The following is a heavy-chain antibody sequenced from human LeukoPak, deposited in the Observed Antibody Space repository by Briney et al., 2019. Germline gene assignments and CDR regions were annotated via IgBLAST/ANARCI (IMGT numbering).Heavy chain of an antibody. CDR3: AGYCSGGSCYGDYYYYYGMEV. D-gene: IGHD2-15*01. J-gene: IGHJ6*02. Sequence: ASVQVSCNASGYTFPSYYMHWVRRAPGQGLEWMGWINPNSGGTNYAQKFQGRVTMTRDTSISTAYMELSRLRSDDTAVYYCAGYCSGGSCYGDYYYYYGMEVWGQGTTVTVSS. V-gene: IGHV1-2*02. CDR2: INPNSGGT. CDR1: GYTFPSYY.